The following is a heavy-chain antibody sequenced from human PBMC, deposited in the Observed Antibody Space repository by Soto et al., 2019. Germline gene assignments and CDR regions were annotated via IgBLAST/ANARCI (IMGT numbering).Heavy chain of an antibody. CDR1: GCSICSGDYC. V-gene: IGHV4-30-4*01. Sequence: QVQLQESGPGLVKPSQTLSLTCTVSGCSICSGDYCWSWIRQPPGKGLEWIGYIYYSGGTYCNPSLKSRVTISVDTSENQFSLKLSSVTAADTAVYYCARDGALLEWASTGVGWFDPWGQGTLVTVSS. D-gene: IGHD3-3*01. CDR2: IYYSGGT. J-gene: IGHJ5*02. CDR3: ARDGALLEWASTGVGWFDP.